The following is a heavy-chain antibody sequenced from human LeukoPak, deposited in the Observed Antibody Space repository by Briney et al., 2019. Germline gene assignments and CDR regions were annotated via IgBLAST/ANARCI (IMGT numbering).Heavy chain of an antibody. CDR1: GGSISSGSYY. CDR3: ARAREGRYYFDY. CDR2: IYTSGST. J-gene: IGHJ4*02. Sequence: SETLSLTCTVSGGSISSGSYYWSWIRQPAGKGLEWIGRIYTSGSTNYNPSLKSRVTISVDTSKNQFSLKLSSVTAADTAVYYCARAREGRYYFDYWGQGTLVTVSS. V-gene: IGHV4-61*02. D-gene: IGHD4-17*01.